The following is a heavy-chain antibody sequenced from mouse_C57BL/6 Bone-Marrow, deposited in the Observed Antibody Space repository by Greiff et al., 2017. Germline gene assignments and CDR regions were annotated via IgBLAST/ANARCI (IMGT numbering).Heavy chain of an antibody. J-gene: IGHJ4*01. Sequence: VQLVESGAELARPGASVKLSCKASGYTFTSYGISWVKQRTGQGLEWIGEIYPRSGNTYYNEKFKGKATLTADKSSSTAYMELRSLTSEDSAVYFCARLGSYYAMDYWGQGTSVTVSS. CDR2: IYPRSGNT. V-gene: IGHV1-81*01. CDR1: GYTFTSYG. CDR3: ARLGSYYAMDY.